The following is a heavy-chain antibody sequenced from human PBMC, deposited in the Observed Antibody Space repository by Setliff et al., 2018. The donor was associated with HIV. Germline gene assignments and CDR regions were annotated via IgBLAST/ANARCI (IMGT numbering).Heavy chain of an antibody. V-gene: IGHV1-69*13. Sequence: SVKVSCKASGGTFSSYAISWVRQAPGQGLEWMGGIIPIFGTVKYAQKFQGRVTITADGSTSTAYMEVSRLRSEDTAVYYCATDPGRRITFGGVIVNPDYWGQGTLVTVSS. CDR2: IIPIFGTV. D-gene: IGHD3-16*02. J-gene: IGHJ4*02. CDR3: ATDPGRRITFGGVIVNPDY. CDR1: GGTFSSYA.